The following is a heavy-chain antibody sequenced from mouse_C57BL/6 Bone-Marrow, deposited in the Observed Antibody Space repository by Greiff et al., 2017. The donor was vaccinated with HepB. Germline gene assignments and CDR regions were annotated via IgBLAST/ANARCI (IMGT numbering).Heavy chain of an antibody. J-gene: IGHJ3*01. CDR2: IDPETGGT. CDR1: GYTFTDYE. CDR3: TRRSNCLAWFAY. Sequence: QVQLQQSGAELVRPGASVTLSCKASGYTFTDYEMHWVKQTPVHGLEWIGAIDPETGGTAYNQKFKGKAILTADKSSSTAYMELRSLTSEDSAVYYCTRRSNCLAWFAYWGQGTLVTVSA. V-gene: IGHV1-15*01. D-gene: IGHD2-5*01.